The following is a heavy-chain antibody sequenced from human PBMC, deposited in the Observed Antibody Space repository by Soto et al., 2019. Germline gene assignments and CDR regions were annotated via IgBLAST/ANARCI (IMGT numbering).Heavy chain of an antibody. CDR2: ISSYSSYI. V-gene: IGHV3-21*01. CDR3: AREVLGYCSGGSCYDATSRWYDP. D-gene: IGHD2-15*01. Sequence: EVQLVESGGGLVKPGGSLRLSCAASGFTFSSYSMNWVRQAPGKGLEWVSSISSYSSYIYYADSVKGRFTISRDNAKNSLYLQMNSLRAEDTAVYYCAREVLGYCSGGSCYDATSRWYDPWGQGTLVTVSS. J-gene: IGHJ5*02. CDR1: GFTFSSYS.